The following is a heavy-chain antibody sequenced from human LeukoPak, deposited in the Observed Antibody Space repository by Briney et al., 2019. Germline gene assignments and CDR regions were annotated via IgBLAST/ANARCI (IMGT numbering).Heavy chain of an antibody. CDR2: IGSTRSPI. CDR1: GFTFSSYS. V-gene: IGHV3-48*02. J-gene: IGHJ5*02. Sequence: GGSLRLSCAASGFTFSSYSMKWVRQAPGKGLEWVSYIGSTRSPIYYADSAKGRFTISRDNAKNSLYLQMNTLRDDDTAVYYCVRDYDWALDTWGQGTLVTVSS. D-gene: IGHD3-9*01. CDR3: VRDYDWALDT.